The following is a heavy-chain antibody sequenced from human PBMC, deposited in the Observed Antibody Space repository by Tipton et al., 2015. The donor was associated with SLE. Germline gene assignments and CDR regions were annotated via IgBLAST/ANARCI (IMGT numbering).Heavy chain of an antibody. CDR3: ARGYLTLAARALGY. D-gene: IGHD6-6*01. CDR2: INAGNGNT. J-gene: IGHJ4*02. V-gene: IGHV1-3*01. Sequence: QSGPEVKKPGASVKVSCKASGYTFTSYAMHWVRQDPGQRLEWMGWINAGNGNTKYSQKFQGRVTITRDTSASTAYMELSSLRSEDPAVYYCARGYLTLAARALGYWGQGTLVTVSS. CDR1: GYTFTSYA.